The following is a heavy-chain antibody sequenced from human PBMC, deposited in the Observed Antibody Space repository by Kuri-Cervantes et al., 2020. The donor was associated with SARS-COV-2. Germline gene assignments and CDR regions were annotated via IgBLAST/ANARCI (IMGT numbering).Heavy chain of an antibody. Sequence: ESLKISCTVSGGSISSSSYYWGWIRQPPGKGLEWIGSIYYSGSTYYNPSLKSRVTISVDTSKNQFSLKLSSVTAADTAVYYCARGDYGDRQDAFDIWGQGTMVTVSS. J-gene: IGHJ3*02. CDR2: IYYSGST. CDR3: ARGDYGDRQDAFDI. CDR1: GGSISSSSYY. V-gene: IGHV4-39*01. D-gene: IGHD4-17*01.